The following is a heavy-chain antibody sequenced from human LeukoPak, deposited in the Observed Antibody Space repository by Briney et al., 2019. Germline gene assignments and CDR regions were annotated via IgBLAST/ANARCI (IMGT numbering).Heavy chain of an antibody. V-gene: IGHV1-3*01. CDR3: ARLTYYYDSSGQNWFDP. J-gene: IGHJ5*02. CDR1: GYTFTNNA. CDR2: INAGNGNT. Sequence: ASVKVSCKTSGYTFTNNAVHWVRQAPGQRLEFVGWINAGNGNTKYSQKFQGRVTITRDTSASTAYMELSSLRSEDTAVYYCARLTYYYDSSGQNWFDPWGQGTLVTVSS. D-gene: IGHD3-22*01.